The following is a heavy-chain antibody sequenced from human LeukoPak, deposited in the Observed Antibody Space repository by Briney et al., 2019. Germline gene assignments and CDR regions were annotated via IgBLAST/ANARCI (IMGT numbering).Heavy chain of an antibody. CDR3: ARESGYSGYEYYYYMDV. J-gene: IGHJ6*03. D-gene: IGHD5-12*01. Sequence: GGSLRLSCADSGFTFDDYGMSWVRQAPGKGLEWVSGINWNGGSTGYADSVKGRFTISRDNAKNSLYLQMNSLRAEDTALYYCARESGYSGYEYYYYMDVWGKGTTVTVSS. CDR2: INWNGGST. CDR1: GFTFDDYG. V-gene: IGHV3-20*04.